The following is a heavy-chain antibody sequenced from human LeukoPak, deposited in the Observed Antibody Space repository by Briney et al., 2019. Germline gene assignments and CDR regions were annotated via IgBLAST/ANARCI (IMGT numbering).Heavy chain of an antibody. Sequence: SVKVSCKASGGTFSSYAISWVRQAPGQGLEWMGRIIPILGIANYAQKFQGRVTITADKSTSTAYMELSSLRSEDTAVYYCAHAYSGSYEGWFDPWGQGTLVTVSS. CDR2: IIPILGIA. D-gene: IGHD1-26*01. J-gene: IGHJ5*02. V-gene: IGHV1-69*04. CDR3: AHAYSGSYEGWFDP. CDR1: GGTFSSYA.